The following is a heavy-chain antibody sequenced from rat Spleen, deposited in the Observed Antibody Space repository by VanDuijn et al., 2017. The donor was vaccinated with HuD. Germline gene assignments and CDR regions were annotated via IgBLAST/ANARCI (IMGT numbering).Heavy chain of an antibody. J-gene: IGHJ3*01. Sequence: EVQLVESGGGLMQPGRSLKLSCAASGFTFSNYDIAWVRQSPTKGLEWIASISTGADNTYYRDYVKGRLTVSIDDTTNTHYLQIASLRSEETATYYCAKAAAGSPFAYWGHGILVTVSS. V-gene: IGHV5S13*01. CDR3: AKAAAGSPFAY. CDR1: GFTFSNYD. CDR2: ISTGADNT. D-gene: IGHD1-11*01.